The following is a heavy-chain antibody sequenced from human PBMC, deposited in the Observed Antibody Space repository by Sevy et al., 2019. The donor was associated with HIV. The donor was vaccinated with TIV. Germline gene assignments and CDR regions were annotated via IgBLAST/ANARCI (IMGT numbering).Heavy chain of an antibody. CDR2: ISHDGVGK. V-gene: IGHV3-30*04. D-gene: IGHD3-22*01. CDR3: AGEGESSGRCGYFHY. J-gene: IGHJ4*02. CDR1: GI. Sequence: GGSLSLSCAASGIMHWVRQAPGRGLEWVAGISHDGVGKYYLDSVKGRLIVSRDNSQNKVYLEINSLRTEDTAVYYCAGEGESSGRCGYFHYWGLGTLVTVSS.